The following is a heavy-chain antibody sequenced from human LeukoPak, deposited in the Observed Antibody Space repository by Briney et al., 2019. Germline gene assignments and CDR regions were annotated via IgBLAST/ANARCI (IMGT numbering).Heavy chain of an antibody. D-gene: IGHD3-10*01. V-gene: IGHV3-7*01. CDR1: GFTFSSYW. J-gene: IGHJ4*02. Sequence: GGSLRLSCAASGFTFSSYWMSWVRQAPGKGLEWVANIKQDGSEKYYVDSVKGRFTISRDNAKNSLYLQMNSLRDEDTAVYYCAKDPGYGSGSYYNDVWGQGTLVTVSS. CDR2: IKQDGSEK. CDR3: AKDPGYGSGSYYNDV.